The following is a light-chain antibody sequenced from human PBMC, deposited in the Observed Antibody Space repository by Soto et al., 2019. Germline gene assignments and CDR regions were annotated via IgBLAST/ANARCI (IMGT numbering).Light chain of an antibody. CDR3: QQRSNWPLN. Sequence: ELVLTQSPAPLALSPGERATLSCTARQSVSSYLAWSQQKPCQAPTLLLYDAPNRATGIPASFSGSGSGTDFSLTISSLEPEECAVYYCQQRSNWPLNFGGGTNVEIK. CDR2: DAP. J-gene: IGKJ4*01. V-gene: IGKV3-11*01. CDR1: QSVSSY.